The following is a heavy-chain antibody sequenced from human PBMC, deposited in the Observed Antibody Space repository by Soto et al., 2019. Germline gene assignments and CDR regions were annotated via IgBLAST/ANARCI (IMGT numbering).Heavy chain of an antibody. J-gene: IGHJ4*02. Sequence: PSETLSLTCAVSGYSISSGYYWGWIRQPPGKGLEWIGYIYHNGYTYYNPSLKNRIAISVDTSKNQFSLKLSSVTAADTAVYYCAVLAPPFDYWGQGTQVTVSS. CDR1: GYSISSGYY. V-gene: IGHV4-38-2*01. CDR2: IYHNGYT. CDR3: AVLAPPFDY.